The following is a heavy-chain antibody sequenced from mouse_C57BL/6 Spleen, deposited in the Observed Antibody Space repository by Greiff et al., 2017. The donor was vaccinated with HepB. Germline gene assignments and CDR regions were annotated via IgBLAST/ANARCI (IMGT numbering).Heavy chain of an antibody. CDR1: GFTFSDYG. Sequence: EVMLVESGGGLVKPGGSLKLSCAASGFTFSDYGMHWVRQAPEKGLEWVAYISSGSSTIYYADTVKGRFTISRDNAKNTLFLQMTSLRSEDTAMYYGARPYITTVVADWYFDVWGTGTTVTVSS. J-gene: IGHJ1*03. CDR2: ISSGSSTI. CDR3: ARPYITTVVADWYFDV. D-gene: IGHD1-1*01. V-gene: IGHV5-17*01.